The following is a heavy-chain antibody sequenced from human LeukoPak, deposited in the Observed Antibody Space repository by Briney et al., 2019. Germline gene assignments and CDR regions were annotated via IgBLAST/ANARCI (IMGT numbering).Heavy chain of an antibody. CDR3: ARKETVNIDYYYYGMDV. Sequence: GRSLRLSCAASGFTFSSYAMHWVRQAPGKGLEWVAVISYDGSNKYYADSVKGRFTISRDNSKNTLYLQMNNLRAEDTAVYYCARKETVNIDYYYYGMDVWGQGTTVTVSS. CDR2: ISYDGSNK. D-gene: IGHD4-17*01. V-gene: IGHV3-30-3*01. J-gene: IGHJ6*02. CDR1: GFTFSSYA.